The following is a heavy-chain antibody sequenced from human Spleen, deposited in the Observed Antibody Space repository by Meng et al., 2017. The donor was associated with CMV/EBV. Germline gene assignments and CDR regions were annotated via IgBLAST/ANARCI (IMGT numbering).Heavy chain of an antibody. CDR2: IYNSGAT. V-gene: IGHV4-39*07. Sequence: GSLRLSCTVSGGSISSSSYYWGWIRQHPGKGLEWIGYIYNSGATYYNPSLKSRVTISVDTSKNQFSLKLTSVTAADTAMYYCARDLRIVGVVASFDPWGQGTLVTVSS. CDR1: GGSISSSSYY. CDR3: ARDLRIVGVVASFDP. J-gene: IGHJ5*02. D-gene: IGHD1-26*01.